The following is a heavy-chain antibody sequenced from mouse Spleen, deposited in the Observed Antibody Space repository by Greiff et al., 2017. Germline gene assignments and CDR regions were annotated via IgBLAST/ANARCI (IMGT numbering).Heavy chain of an antibody. V-gene: IGHV1-5*01. CDR3: TGYYGSSYPRYFDV. Sequence: VQLQQSGTVLARPGASVKMSCKTSGYTFTSYWMHWVKQRPGQGLEWIGAIYPGNSDTSYNQKFKGKAKLTAVTSASTAYMELSSLTNEDSAVYYCTGYYGSSYPRYFDVWGTGTTVTVSS. J-gene: IGHJ1*03. D-gene: IGHD1-1*01. CDR2: IYPGNSDT. CDR1: GYTFTSYW.